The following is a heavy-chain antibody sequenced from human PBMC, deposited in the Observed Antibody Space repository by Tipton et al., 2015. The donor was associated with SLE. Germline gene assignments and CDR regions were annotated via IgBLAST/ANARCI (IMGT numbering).Heavy chain of an antibody. CDR3: ARDGKVNLFGMVIGNSGAFDN. J-gene: IGHJ4*02. CDR1: GFTVSSNY. Sequence: SLRLSCAASGFTVSSNYMSWVRQAPGKGLEWVSVIYSGGSTYYADSVRGRFTISRDNSRNTLYLQLNSARAEDTAVYYCARDGKVNLFGMVIGNSGAFDNWGQGTLVTVSS. D-gene: IGHD3-3*01. CDR2: IYSGGST. V-gene: IGHV3-66*02.